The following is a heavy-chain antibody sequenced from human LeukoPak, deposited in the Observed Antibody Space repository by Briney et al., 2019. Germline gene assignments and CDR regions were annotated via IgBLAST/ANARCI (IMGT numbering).Heavy chain of an antibody. D-gene: IGHD5-18*01. CDR2: INPSGGST. CDR1: GYTFTSYY. CDR3: ARDPDTAMVTGGFDY. Sequence: GASVKVSYEASGYTFTSYYMHWVRQAPGQGLEWMGIINPSGGSTSYAQKFQGRVTMTRDMSTSTVYMELSSLRSEDTAVYYCARDPDTAMVTGGFDYWGQGTLVTVSS. J-gene: IGHJ4*02. V-gene: IGHV1-46*01.